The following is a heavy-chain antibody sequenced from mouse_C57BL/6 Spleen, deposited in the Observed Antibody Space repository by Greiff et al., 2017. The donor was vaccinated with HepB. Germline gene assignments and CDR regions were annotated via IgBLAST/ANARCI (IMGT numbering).Heavy chain of an antibody. V-gene: IGHV5-12*01. J-gene: IGHJ2*01. D-gene: IGHD1-1*01. Sequence: EVQVVESGGGLVQPGGSLKLSCAASGFTFSDYYMYWVRQTPEKRLEWVAYISNGGGSTYYPDTVKGRFTISRDNAKNTLYLQMSRLKSEDTAMYYCARGIYGRPFDYWGQGTTLTVSS. CDR2: ISNGGGST. CDR1: GFTFSDYY. CDR3: ARGIYGRPFDY.